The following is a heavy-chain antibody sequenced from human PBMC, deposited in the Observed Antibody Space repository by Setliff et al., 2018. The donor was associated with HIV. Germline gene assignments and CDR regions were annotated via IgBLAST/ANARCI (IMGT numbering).Heavy chain of an antibody. V-gene: IGHV2-26*01. Sequence: SGPTLVNPTETLTLTCTVSGFSLSNTRMGVSWIRQPPGKALEWLAHIFPNDEKSHSASLKSRVTISEDTSKSQVVLTMTNMDPLDTATYYCAHTVDTAMALYFDYWGQGTLVTVSS. CDR2: IFPNDEK. CDR3: AHTVDTAMALYFDY. J-gene: IGHJ4*02. D-gene: IGHD5-18*01. CDR1: GFSLSNTRMG.